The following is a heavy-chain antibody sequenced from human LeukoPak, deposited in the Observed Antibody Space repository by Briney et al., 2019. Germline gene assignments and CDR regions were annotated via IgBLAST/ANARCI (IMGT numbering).Heavy chain of an antibody. CDR2: IYYSGRT. Sequence: QSPSLSRTLPRDSPSIGNYYSGSASHPPGKGMEWIAYIYYSGRTYYSPSLKSRVTISVDTSKNQFSLKLSSVAAADTAVYDCARGPLTGILDYWGQGTLVTVSS. CDR3: ARGPLTGILDY. V-gene: IGHV4-30-4*01. D-gene: IGHD3-9*01. CDR1: RDSPSIGNYY. J-gene: IGHJ4*02.